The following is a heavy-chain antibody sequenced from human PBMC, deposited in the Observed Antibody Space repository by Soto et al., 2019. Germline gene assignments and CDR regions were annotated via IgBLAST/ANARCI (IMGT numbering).Heavy chain of an antibody. CDR3: ARERSAAGTGWFDH. V-gene: IGHV1-8*01. CDR2: MNPNSGNT. CDR1: GYTFTSYD. J-gene: IGHJ5*02. Sequence: QVQLVQSGAEVKKPGASVKVSCKASGYTFTSYDINWVRQATGQGLEWMGWMNPNSGNTGYAQKFQGRVTMTRNTSISTAYMELSSLRSEDSAVYYCARERSAAGTGWFDHWGQGTLVTVSS. D-gene: IGHD6-13*01.